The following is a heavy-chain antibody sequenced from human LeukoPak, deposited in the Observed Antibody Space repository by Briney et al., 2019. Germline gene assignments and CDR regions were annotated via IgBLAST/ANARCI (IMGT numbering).Heavy chain of an antibody. J-gene: IGHJ5*02. CDR3: ARDPSP. Sequence: SETLSLTCAVYGGSFSGYYWNWIRQPPGKGLEWIGGINHSGNTNYNPSLKSRVTISVDTSKNQFSLKLSSVTAADTAVYYCARDPSPWGQGTLVTVSS. CDR2: INHSGNT. V-gene: IGHV4-34*01. CDR1: GGSFSGYY.